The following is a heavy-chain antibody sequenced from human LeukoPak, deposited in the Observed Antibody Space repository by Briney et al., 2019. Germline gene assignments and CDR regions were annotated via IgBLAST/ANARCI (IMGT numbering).Heavy chain of an antibody. CDR2: MNPNSGNT. CDR1: GYTFTSYD. V-gene: IGHV1-8*03. Sequence: GASVKVSCKASGYTFTSYDINWVRQATGQGLEWMGWMNPNSGNTGYAQKFQGRVTITRNTSISTAYMELSGLRSEDTAVYYCARGPGYGSGSYYISGNIDYWGQGTLVTVSS. D-gene: IGHD3-10*01. J-gene: IGHJ4*02. CDR3: ARGPGYGSGSYYISGNIDY.